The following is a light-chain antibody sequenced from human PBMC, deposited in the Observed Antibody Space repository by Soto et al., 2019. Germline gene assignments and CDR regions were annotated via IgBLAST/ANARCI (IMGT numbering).Light chain of an antibody. Sequence: EIVMTQSPATLSVSPGERATLSCRASQNINSNLAWYQQKPGQGPRLLIYGAFTRATGVPDRFTGSGSGTEFTLTISSLQSEDFAVYYCQQYNKWLTWTFGQGTKVEIK. V-gene: IGKV3-15*01. CDR2: GAF. J-gene: IGKJ1*01. CDR3: QQYNKWLTWT. CDR1: QNINSN.